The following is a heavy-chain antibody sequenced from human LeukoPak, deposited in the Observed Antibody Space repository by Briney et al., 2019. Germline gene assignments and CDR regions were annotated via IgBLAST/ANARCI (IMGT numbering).Heavy chain of an antibody. CDR2: IYTSGST. Sequence: SETLSLTCTVSGGSISSYYWSWIRQPAGKGLEWIGRIYTSGSTNCNPSLKSRVTMSVDTSKNQFSLKLSSVTAADTAVYYCARLQLELMQPNDNWFDPWGQGTLVTVSS. V-gene: IGHV4-4*07. D-gene: IGHD1-1*01. J-gene: IGHJ5*02. CDR3: ARLQLELMQPNDNWFDP. CDR1: GGSISSYY.